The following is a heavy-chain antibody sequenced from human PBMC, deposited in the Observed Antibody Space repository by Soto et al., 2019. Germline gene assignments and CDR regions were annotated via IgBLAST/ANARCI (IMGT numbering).Heavy chain of an antibody. D-gene: IGHD2-2*01. Sequence: GASVKVSCKASGYTFTGYYMHWVRQAPGQGLEWMGWINPNSGGTNYAQKFQGRVTMTTDTSTNTAYMELRSLRSDDTAVYFCARTIVAVPAALNWFDPWGQGTLVTVSS. CDR2: INPNSGGT. J-gene: IGHJ5*02. CDR1: GYTFTGYY. V-gene: IGHV1-2*02. CDR3: ARTIVAVPAALNWFDP.